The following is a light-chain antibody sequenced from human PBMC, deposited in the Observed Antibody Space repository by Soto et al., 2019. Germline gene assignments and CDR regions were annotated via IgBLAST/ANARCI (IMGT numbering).Light chain of an antibody. CDR1: QDIRNY. V-gene: IGKV1-33*01. CDR3: QHYDHLPPLS. J-gene: IGKJ4*01. Sequence: DIRLTQSPSSLSASVGDRVTITCQASQDIRNYLNWYQQKPGRAPNLLIYDASNLKTGVPSRFSGSGSGTHFTFTISSLQPEDIATYYCQHYDHLPPLSFGEGTKVEIK. CDR2: DAS.